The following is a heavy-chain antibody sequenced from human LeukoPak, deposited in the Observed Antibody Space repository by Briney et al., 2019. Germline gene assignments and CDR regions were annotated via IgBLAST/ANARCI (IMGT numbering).Heavy chain of an antibody. CDR2: ISHSGST. Sequence: SETLSLTCAVYGGSFSGYYWTWIRQPPGKGLELIGEISHSGSTNYNPSLKSRVTISVDTSKNQFSLKLSSVTAADTAVYYCARGGMHSSGPDYWGQGTLVTVSS. V-gene: IGHV4-34*01. J-gene: IGHJ4*02. CDR3: ARGGMHSSGPDY. CDR1: GGSFSGYY. D-gene: IGHD3-22*01.